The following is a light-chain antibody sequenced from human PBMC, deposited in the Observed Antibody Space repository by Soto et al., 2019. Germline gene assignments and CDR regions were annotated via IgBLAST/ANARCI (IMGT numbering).Light chain of an antibody. CDR3: QQTYSTWT. J-gene: IGKJ1*01. CDR2: AAS. V-gene: IGKV1-39*01. Sequence: DIQMTQSPSSLSASVGDRVTITCRASQSISSFVNWYQQKPGKAPNLLIYAASTLQSGVPSRLSGSGSGTDFTLTISSLQPEDFATYHCQQTYSTWTFGQGTKVDIK. CDR1: QSISSF.